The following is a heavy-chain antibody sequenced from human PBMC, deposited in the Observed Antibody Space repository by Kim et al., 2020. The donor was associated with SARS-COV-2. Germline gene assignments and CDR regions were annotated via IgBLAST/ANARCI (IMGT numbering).Heavy chain of an antibody. Sequence: SVKVSCKASGGTFSSYAISWVRQAPGQGLEWMGGIIPIFGTANYAQKFQGRVTITADESTSTAYMELSSLRSEDTAVYYCARPRYGDKRHYYYGMDVWGQGTTVTVSS. J-gene: IGHJ6*02. CDR2: IIPIFGTA. CDR3: ARPRYGDKRHYYYGMDV. CDR1: GGTFSSYA. D-gene: IGHD4-17*01. V-gene: IGHV1-69*13.